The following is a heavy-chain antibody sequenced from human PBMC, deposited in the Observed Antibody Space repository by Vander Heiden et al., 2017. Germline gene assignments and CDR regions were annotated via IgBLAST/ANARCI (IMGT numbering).Heavy chain of an antibody. V-gene: IGHV3-73*02. CDR2: IRSKANSYAT. CDR3: TTHYDFWSGYSFDY. Sequence: EVQLVEAGGGLVQPGGSLELSCAASGFTFSGSAMHGVRQASGKGLEWVGRIRSKANSYATAYAASVKGRFTISRDDSKNTAYLQMNSLKTEDTAVYYCTTHYDFWSGYSFDYWGQGTLVTVSS. J-gene: IGHJ4*02. D-gene: IGHD3-3*01. CDR1: GFTFSGSA.